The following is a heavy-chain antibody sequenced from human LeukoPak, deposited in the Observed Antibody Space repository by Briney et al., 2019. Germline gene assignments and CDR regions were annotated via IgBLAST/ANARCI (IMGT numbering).Heavy chain of an antibody. CDR3: ARLADGSYFRVRGDY. V-gene: IGHV4-34*01. D-gene: IGHD1-26*01. Sequence: SETLSLTCAVYGGSFSGYYWSCIRQPPGKGLEWIGEINHSGSTNYNPSLKSRVTISVDTSKNQFPLKLSSVTAADTAVYYCARLADGSYFRVRGDYWGQGTLVTVSS. CDR1: GGSFSGYY. CDR2: INHSGST. J-gene: IGHJ4*02.